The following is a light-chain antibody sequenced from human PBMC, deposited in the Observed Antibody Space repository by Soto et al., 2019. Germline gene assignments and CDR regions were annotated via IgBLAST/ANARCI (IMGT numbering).Light chain of an antibody. Sequence: QSVLTQPASVSGSPGQSITIPCTGTSSDVGGYNYVSWYQQHPGKAPKLMIYEVSNRPSGVSNRFSGSKSGNTASPTISGLQAEDEADYYCSSYTSSSPYVFGTGTKVTVL. J-gene: IGLJ1*01. CDR3: SSYTSSSPYV. CDR1: SSDVGGYNY. V-gene: IGLV2-14*01. CDR2: EVS.